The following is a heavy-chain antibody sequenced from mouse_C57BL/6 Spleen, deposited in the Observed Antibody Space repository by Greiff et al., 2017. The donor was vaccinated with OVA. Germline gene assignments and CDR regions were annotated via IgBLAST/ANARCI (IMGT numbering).Heavy chain of an antibody. D-gene: IGHD2-4*01. J-gene: IGHJ2*01. CDR3: ARKYDYDEGGFDY. CDR2: IYPGGGYT. CDR1: GYTFTNYW. Sequence: VQLQQSGAELVRPGTSVKMSCKASGYTFTNYWIGWAKQRPGHGLEWIGDIYPGGGYTNYNEKFKGKTTLTADKSSSTAYMQFSSLTSEDSAIYYCARKYDYDEGGFDYWGQGTTLTVSS. V-gene: IGHV1-63*01.